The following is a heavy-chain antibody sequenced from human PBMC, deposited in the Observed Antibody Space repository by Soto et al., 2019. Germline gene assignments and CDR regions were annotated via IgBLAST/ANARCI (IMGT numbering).Heavy chain of an antibody. D-gene: IGHD6-13*01. V-gene: IGHV4-31*03. CDR2: IYYSGST. CDR1: GGSISSGGYY. Sequence: SETLSLTCTVSGGSISSGGYYWSWIRQHPGKGLEWIGYIYYSGSTYYNPSPKSRVTISVDTSKNQFSLKLSSVTAADTAVYYCASSQSYSIYYYYGMDVWGQGTTVTVSS. CDR3: ASSQSYSIYYYYGMDV. J-gene: IGHJ6*02.